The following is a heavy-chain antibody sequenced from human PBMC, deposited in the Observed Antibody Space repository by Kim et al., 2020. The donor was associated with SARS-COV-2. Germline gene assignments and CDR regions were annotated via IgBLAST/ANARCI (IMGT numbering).Heavy chain of an antibody. Sequence: SYTNYSPSFQSNVTISADESISTAYLQWSSLKASETAMYYCARQSEHMDPWGQGTLVTVSS. CDR3: ARQSEHMDP. D-gene: IGHD2-21*01. CDR2: SYT. V-gene: IGHV5-10-1*01. J-gene: IGHJ5*02.